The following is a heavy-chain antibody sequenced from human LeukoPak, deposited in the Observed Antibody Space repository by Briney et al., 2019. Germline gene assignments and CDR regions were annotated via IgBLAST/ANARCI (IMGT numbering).Heavy chain of an antibody. V-gene: IGHV4-59*01. D-gene: IGHD5-12*01. CDR1: GGSMRGYY. CDR2: IYDSGTT. J-gene: IGHJ5*02. CDR3: ARAWLHRDVFDP. Sequence: PSETLSLTCTVSGGSMRGYYWSWLRQSPGKGLEWLGYIYDSGTTNYNRSLQSRGTISIDISKNQFSLKLSSISAADTAVYYCARAWLHRDVFDPWGQGTLVTVSS.